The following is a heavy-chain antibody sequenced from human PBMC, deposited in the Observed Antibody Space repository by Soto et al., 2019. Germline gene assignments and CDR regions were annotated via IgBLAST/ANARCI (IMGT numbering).Heavy chain of an antibody. CDR1: QFTFNIDA. D-gene: IGHD1-20*01. V-gene: IGHV3-23*01. CDR3: ARDNWNGAYYGLDV. CDR2: MSGSGASI. J-gene: IGHJ6*02. Sequence: EVQLLESGGGLVQSGESLTLSCVASQFTFNIDAMTWVRQAPGKGLEWVSSMSGSGASIYYADSVKGRFTISRDKSKKTVYLQMNGLRAEDTAVYWCARDNWNGAYYGLDVWGQGTTVTVS.